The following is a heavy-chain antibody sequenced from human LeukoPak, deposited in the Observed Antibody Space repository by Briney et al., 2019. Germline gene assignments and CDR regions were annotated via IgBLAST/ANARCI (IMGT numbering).Heavy chain of an antibody. CDR2: IYRMRIT. CDR1: NGSVNSGDYY. CDR3: ARSSWSVKGGRGLGS. Sequence: SQTLSLTCSVSNGSVNSGDYYWTWIRQPPGKGLEWVGHIYRMRITNYSPSLESRVSISLDTSENQFSLNLRSVTAADTAMYYCARSSWSVKGGRGLGSWGQGTLVTVSS. J-gene: IGHJ5*02. V-gene: IGHV4-30-4*08. D-gene: IGHD1-26*01.